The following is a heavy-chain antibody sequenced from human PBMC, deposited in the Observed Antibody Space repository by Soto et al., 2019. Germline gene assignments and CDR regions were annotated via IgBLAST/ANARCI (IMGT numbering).Heavy chain of an antibody. CDR1: GFSVSGKY. Sequence: QLVESGGGLIQPGGSLRLSCAVSGFSVSGKYMSWVRQAPGKGLEWVSVIYSGGSAYYADSVKGRFTISRDESQNTLYLQMNSLRAEDTAVYYCARSMMVRGVLFDLWGQGTLVSVSS. D-gene: IGHD3-10*01. CDR2: IYSGGSA. CDR3: ARSMMVRGVLFDL. J-gene: IGHJ4*02. V-gene: IGHV3-53*01.